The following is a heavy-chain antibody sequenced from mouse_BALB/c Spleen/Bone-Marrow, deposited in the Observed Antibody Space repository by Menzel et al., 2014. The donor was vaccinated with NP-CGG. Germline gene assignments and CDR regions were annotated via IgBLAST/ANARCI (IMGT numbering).Heavy chain of an antibody. CDR1: GFTFTDYY. D-gene: IGHD1-1*01. Sequence: DVKLVESGGGLVQPGGSLRLSCATSGFTFTDYYMTWVRQPPGKALEWLGFIRNKPNGYTTEYSASVKGRFTISRDNSQSILYLQMNTLRAEDSATYYCARDGXXXXSRLMDYWGQGTSVTVSS. CDR3: ARDGXXXXSRLMDY. J-gene: IGHJ4*01. CDR2: IRNKPNGYTT. V-gene: IGHV7-3*02.